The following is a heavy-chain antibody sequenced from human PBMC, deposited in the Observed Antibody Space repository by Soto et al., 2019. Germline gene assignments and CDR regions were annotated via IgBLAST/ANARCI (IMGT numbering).Heavy chain of an antibody. CDR3: ARINGGSPDF. D-gene: IGHD2-8*01. Sequence: SETLSLTCTVSGGSLNAHFWSWIRQSAGKGLEWIGHIHISGTTTYNPSLKGRVTMSLDPPKNQLSLKLTSVTAADTAVYYCARINGGSPDFWGQGTLVTVSS. CDR1: GGSLNAHF. V-gene: IGHV4-4*07. J-gene: IGHJ4*02. CDR2: IHISGTT.